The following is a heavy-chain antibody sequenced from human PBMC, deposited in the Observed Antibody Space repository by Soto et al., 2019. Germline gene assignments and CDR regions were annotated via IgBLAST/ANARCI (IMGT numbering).Heavy chain of an antibody. D-gene: IGHD6-6*01. J-gene: IGHJ4*02. Sequence: GESLKISCKASGYSFTTYWIGWVRQMPGKGLEWMGIIYPGDSDTRYSPSFQGQVTISADKSISTAYLQWSSLKASDTALYYCARHKKISGRQNCLDYRGQGSQVTGSS. CDR1: GYSFTTYW. CDR3: ARHKKISGRQNCLDY. V-gene: IGHV5-51*01. CDR2: IYPGDSDT.